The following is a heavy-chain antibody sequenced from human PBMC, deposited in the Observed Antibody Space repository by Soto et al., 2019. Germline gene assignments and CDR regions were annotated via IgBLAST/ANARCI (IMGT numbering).Heavy chain of an antibody. CDR1: GGSISSSSYY. CDR2: IYTSGST. V-gene: IGHV4-61*05. CDR3: ARGSYDFWSGPAFDY. J-gene: IGHJ4*02. D-gene: IGHD3-3*01. Sequence: SETLSLTCTVSGGSISSSSYYWGWIRQPPGKGLEWIGRIYTSGSTNYNPSLKSRVTMSVDTSKNQFSLKLSSVTAADTAVYYCARGSYDFWSGPAFDYWGQGTLVTVSS.